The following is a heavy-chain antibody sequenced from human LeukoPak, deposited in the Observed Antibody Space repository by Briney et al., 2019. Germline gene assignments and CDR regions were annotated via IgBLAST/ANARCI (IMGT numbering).Heavy chain of an antibody. V-gene: IGHV3-21*01. CDR1: GFTFSTYS. CDR2: ISSGRNYI. D-gene: IGHD3-22*01. J-gene: IGHJ4*02. CDR3: ARGAMIIVAHFDY. Sequence: GGSLRLSCAASGFTFSTYSMNWVRQVPGKGLEWVSPISSGRNYIYYADSVKGRFTISRDNAKNSLYLQMNSLRAEDTAVYYCARGAMIIVAHFDYWGQGTLVTVSS.